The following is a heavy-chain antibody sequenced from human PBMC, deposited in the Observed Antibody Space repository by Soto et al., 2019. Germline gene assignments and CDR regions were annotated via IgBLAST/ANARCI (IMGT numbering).Heavy chain of an antibody. J-gene: IGHJ6*02. V-gene: IGHV3-9*01. CDR1: GFTFDDYA. D-gene: IGHD3-22*01. CDR3: AKDQGTYYYDSSGPYYYGMDV. Sequence: SLRLSCAASGFTFDDYAMHWVRQAPGKGLEWVSGISWNSGSIGYADSVKGRFTISRDNAKNSLYLQMNSLRAEDTALYYCAKDQGTYYYDSSGPYYYGMDVWGQGTTVTVSS. CDR2: ISWNSGSI.